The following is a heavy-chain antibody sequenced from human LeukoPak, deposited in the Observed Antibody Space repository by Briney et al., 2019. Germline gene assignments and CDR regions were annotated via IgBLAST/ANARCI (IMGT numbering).Heavy chain of an antibody. J-gene: IGHJ4*02. D-gene: IGHD2-2*01. Sequence: PSETLSLTCTVSGVTISSRNYYWAWIRQPPGKGLEWIGYIYYTGSTEYHPSLKSRVTISLDTSKNQFSLKLTSVTAADTAVYYCARVYQSAEYYFDYWGQGNLVSVSS. CDR3: ARVYQSAEYYFDY. V-gene: IGHV4-61*05. CDR2: IYYTGST. CDR1: GVTISSRNYY.